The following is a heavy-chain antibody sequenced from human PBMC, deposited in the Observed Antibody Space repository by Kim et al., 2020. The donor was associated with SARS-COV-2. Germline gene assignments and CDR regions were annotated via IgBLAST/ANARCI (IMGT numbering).Heavy chain of an antibody. CDR2: IYYSGST. Sequence: SETLSLTCTVSGGSISSYYWSWIRQPPGKGLEWIGYIYYSGSTNYNPSLKSRVTISVDTSKNQFSLKLSSVTAADTAVYYCAGTWFGEWYYGMDVWGQGTTVTVSS. CDR1: GGSISSYY. CDR3: AGTWFGEWYYGMDV. D-gene: IGHD3-10*01. J-gene: IGHJ6*02. V-gene: IGHV4-59*08.